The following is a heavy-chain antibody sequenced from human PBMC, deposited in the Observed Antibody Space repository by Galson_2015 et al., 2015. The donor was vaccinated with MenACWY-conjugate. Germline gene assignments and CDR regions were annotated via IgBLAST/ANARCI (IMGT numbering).Heavy chain of an antibody. V-gene: IGHV3-21*01. CDR2: ISSSSSYI. D-gene: IGHD5-18*01. Sequence: SLRLSCAASGFTFSSYSMNWVRQAPGKGLEWVSSISSSSSYIYYADSVKGRFTISRDNAKNSLYLQMNSLRAEDTAVYYCARGAGSYGYMGSWGHGTLVTVSS. CDR3: ARGAGSYGYMGS. J-gene: IGHJ5*01. CDR1: GFTFSSYS.